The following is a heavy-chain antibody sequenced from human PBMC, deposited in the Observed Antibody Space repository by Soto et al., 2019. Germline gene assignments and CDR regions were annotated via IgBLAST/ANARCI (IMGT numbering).Heavy chain of an antibody. D-gene: IGHD3-10*01. CDR1: GGTFSSYA. V-gene: IGHV1-69*06. J-gene: IGHJ6*02. CDR3: ARAATGITMVRGVQRAYGMDV. Sequence: QVQLVQSGAEVKKPGSSVKVSCKASGGTFSSYAISWVRQAPGQGLEWMGGIIPIFGTANYAQKFQGRVTITADKSTSTAYMELRSVRSEDTAVYYCARAATGITMVRGVQRAYGMDVWGQGTTVTVSS. CDR2: IIPIFGTA.